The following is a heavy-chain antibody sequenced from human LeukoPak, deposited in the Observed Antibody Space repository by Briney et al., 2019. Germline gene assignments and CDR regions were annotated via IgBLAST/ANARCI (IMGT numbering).Heavy chain of an antibody. D-gene: IGHD1-14*01. CDR1: GFTFSSYS. Sequence: GGSLRLSCAASGFTFSSYSMNWVRQAPGKGLEWVSSISSSSSYIYYADSVKGRFTISRDNAKDSLYLQMNSLRAEDTAVYYCARDPGGPRLYYDYWGQGTLVTVSS. CDR2: ISSSSSYI. V-gene: IGHV3-21*01. CDR3: ARDPGGPRLYYDY. J-gene: IGHJ4*02.